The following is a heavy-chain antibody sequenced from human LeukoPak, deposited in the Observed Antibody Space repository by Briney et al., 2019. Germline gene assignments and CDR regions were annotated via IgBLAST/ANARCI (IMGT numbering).Heavy chain of an antibody. V-gene: IGHV4-59*12. D-gene: IGHD1-26*01. CDR1: GGSISSYY. CDR2: IYYSGST. CDR3: ARDVGMGYYYYMDV. Sequence: PSETLSLTCTVSGGSISSYYWSWIRQPPGKGLEWIGYIYYSGSTNYNPSLKSRVTMSVDTSKNQFSLKLSSVTAADTAVYYCARDVGMGYYYYMDVWGKGTTVTVSS. J-gene: IGHJ6*03.